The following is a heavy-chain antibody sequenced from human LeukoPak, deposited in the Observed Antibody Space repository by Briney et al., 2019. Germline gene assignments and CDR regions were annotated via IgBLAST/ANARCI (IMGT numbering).Heavy chain of an antibody. Sequence: ASVKVSCKASGSTFTSCGISWVRQAPGQGLEWMGWISAYNGNTNYAQKLQGRVTMATDTSTSTAYMELRSLRSDDTAVYYCARAPLIVGAADNWLDPCGQGTLVTVSS. CDR2: ISAYNGNT. CDR3: ARAPLIVGAADNWLDP. V-gene: IGHV1-18*04. CDR1: GSTFTSCG. D-gene: IGHD1-26*01. J-gene: IGHJ5*02.